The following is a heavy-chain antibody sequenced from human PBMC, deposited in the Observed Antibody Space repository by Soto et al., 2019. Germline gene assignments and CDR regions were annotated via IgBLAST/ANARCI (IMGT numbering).Heavy chain of an antibody. CDR2: ISGSGGST. Sequence: GGSLRLSCAASGFTFSSYAMSWVRQAPGKGLEWVSAISGSGGSTYYADSVKGRFTISRDNSKNTLYLQMNSLRAEDTAVYYCAKDPVEAKYGDYDYYYYYYMDVWGKGTTVTVSS. J-gene: IGHJ6*03. CDR3: AKDPVEAKYGDYDYYYYYYMDV. D-gene: IGHD4-17*01. CDR1: GFTFSSYA. V-gene: IGHV3-23*01.